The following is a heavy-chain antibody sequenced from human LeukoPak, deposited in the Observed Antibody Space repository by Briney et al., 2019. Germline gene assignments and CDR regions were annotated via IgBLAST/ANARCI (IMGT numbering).Heavy chain of an antibody. CDR3: ARLTAAAGIDY. J-gene: IGHJ4*02. D-gene: IGHD6-13*01. CDR1: GYTFTKNW. V-gene: IGHV5-51*01. Sequence: GESLQISCQGSGYTFTKNWIVWVRQMPGKGLEWMGIIYPGDSDTRYSPSFQGQVTISADKYISTAYLQWSSLKASDTAMYYCARLTAAAGIDYWGQGTLVTVSS. CDR2: IYPGDSDT.